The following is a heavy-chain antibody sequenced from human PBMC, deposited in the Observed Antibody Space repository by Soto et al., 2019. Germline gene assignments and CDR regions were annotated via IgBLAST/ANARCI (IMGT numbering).Heavy chain of an antibody. CDR1: GYTFTSYY. D-gene: IGHD1-1*01. CDR3: SRGYPPRDQLGNLPGAF. CDR2: INPSGGST. Sequence: QVQLVQSGAEVMQPGASVKVSCKASGYTFTSYYIQWVRQAPGQGLEWMGIINPSGGSTNYAQKFQGRVTMNRDTSTSIVYMELSSLRSEDTAIYYCSRGYPPRDQLGNLPGAFWGQGTLVTVSS. V-gene: IGHV1-46*03. J-gene: IGHJ4*02.